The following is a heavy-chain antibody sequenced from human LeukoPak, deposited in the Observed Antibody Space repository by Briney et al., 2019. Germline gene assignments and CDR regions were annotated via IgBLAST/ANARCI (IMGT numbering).Heavy chain of an antibody. CDR3: ARRRYYDGSGYLE. V-gene: IGHV4-39*01. CDR2: IYHSGRT. D-gene: IGHD3-22*01. CDR1: GDSVSRSDSY. J-gene: IGHJ1*01. Sequence: SETLSLTCSLSGDSVSRSDSYWDWIRQPPGKGLEWIGTIYHSGRTYYSPSLKSRVTMSVDPSNNQFSLNLRSVTAADTVVYYCARRRYYDGSGYLEWGQGTLLSVSS.